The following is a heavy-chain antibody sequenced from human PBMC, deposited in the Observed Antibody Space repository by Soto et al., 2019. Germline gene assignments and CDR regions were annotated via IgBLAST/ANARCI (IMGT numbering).Heavy chain of an antibody. D-gene: IGHD3-9*01. CDR3: ARDRYYDILTGYYDNWFDP. V-gene: IGHV3-30*04. CDR2: ISYDGRNK. Sequence: LRLSCAASGFIFSSYAIHWVRQAPGKGLEWVAVISYDGRNKYYGDTVKGRFTISRDNSKNTLYMQMNSLRAEDTAVYYCARDRYYDILTGYYDNWFDPWGQGTLVTVSS. CDR1: GFIFSSYA. J-gene: IGHJ5*02.